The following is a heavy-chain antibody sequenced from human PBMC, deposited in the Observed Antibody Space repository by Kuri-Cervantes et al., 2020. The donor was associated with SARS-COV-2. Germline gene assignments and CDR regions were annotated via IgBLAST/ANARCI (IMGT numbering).Heavy chain of an antibody. D-gene: IGHD4-11*01. J-gene: IGHJ4*02. V-gene: IGHV4-39*07. Sequence: SETLSLTCTVSGGSISSSSYYWGWIRQPPGKGLEWIGSIYYSGSTYYNPSLKSRVTISVDTSKNQSSLKLSSVTAADTAVYYCASAYSNYVLSDYWGQGTLVTVSS. CDR2: IYYSGST. CDR3: ASAYSNYVLSDY. CDR1: GGSISSSSYY.